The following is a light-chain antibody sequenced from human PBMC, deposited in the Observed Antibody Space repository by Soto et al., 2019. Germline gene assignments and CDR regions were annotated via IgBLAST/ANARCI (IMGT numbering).Light chain of an antibody. CDR2: GAS. Sequence: EIVMTQSPATLSVSQGERATLSCRASQSVSSNLAWYQQKPGQAPRLLIYGASTRATGIPARFSGSGSGTEFTLPISSLQSEDFAIYFCQQYNNWPPDRTFGQGTKVEIK. CDR1: QSVSSN. CDR3: QQYNNWPPDRT. V-gene: IGKV3-15*01. J-gene: IGKJ1*01.